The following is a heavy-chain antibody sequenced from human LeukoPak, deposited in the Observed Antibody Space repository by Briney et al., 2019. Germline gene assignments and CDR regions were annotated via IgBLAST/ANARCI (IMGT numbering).Heavy chain of an antibody. D-gene: IGHD3-16*02. CDR3: AKSYRRGELSLPYSDY. V-gene: IGHV3-23*01. Sequence: PGGSLRLSCAASGFTFSSYAMSWVRQAPGKGLEWVSAISGSGGSTYYADSVKGRFTISRDNSKNTLYLQMNSLRAEDTAVYYCAKSYRRGELSLPYSDYWGQGTLVTVSS. J-gene: IGHJ4*02. CDR2: ISGSGGST. CDR1: GFTFSSYA.